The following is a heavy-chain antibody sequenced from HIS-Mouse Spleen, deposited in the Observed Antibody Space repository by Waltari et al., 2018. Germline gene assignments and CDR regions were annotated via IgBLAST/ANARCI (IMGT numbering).Heavy chain of an antibody. V-gene: IGHV3-74*01. Sequence: EVQLVESGGGLVQPGGSRRLSCAASGSTCSSHGMHWLRKAPGKGLVWVSRINSDGSSTSYADSVKGRFTISRDNAKNTLYLQMNSLRAEDTAVYYCARDLELDAFDIWGQGTMVTVSS. J-gene: IGHJ3*02. CDR2: INSDGSST. CDR3: ARDLELDAFDI. CDR1: GSTCSSHG. D-gene: IGHD1-1*01.